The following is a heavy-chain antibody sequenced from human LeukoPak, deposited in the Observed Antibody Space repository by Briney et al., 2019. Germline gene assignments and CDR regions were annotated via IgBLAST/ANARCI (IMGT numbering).Heavy chain of an antibody. CDR1: GFTFSSYA. D-gene: IGHD2-15*01. V-gene: IGHV3-23*01. CDR3: AKGKDLVDY. CDR2: ISGSGGST. Sequence: GGSLRLSCAASGFTFSSYAMSWVRQAPGKGLEWGSGISGSGGSTYYADSVKGRFTISRDKSKNILYLQMNSLRAEDTAVYYCAKGKDLVDYWGQGTLVTVSS. J-gene: IGHJ4*02.